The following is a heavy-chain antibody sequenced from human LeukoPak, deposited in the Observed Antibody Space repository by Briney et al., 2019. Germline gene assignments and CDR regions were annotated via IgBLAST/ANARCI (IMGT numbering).Heavy chain of an antibody. V-gene: IGHV1-46*01. CDR3: ARGGSNTAMAWGWFDP. D-gene: IGHD5-18*01. CDR2: INPSGGST. J-gene: IGHJ5*02. CDR1: GYTFTSYY. Sequence: ASVTVSCKASGYTFTSYYMHWVGQAPGQGLEWMGIINPSGGSTSYAQKFQGRVTMTRDTSTSTVYMELSSLRSEDTAVYYCARGGSNTAMAWGWFDPWGQGTLVTVSS.